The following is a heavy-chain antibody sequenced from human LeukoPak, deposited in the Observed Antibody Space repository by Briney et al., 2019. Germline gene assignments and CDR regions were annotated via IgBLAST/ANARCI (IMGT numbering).Heavy chain of an antibody. CDR3: AKVYQPPLVAY. CDR2: IYYSGST. Sequence: SETLSLTCTVSSGSISSHYWSWIRQPPGKGLEWIGYIYYSGSTNYNPSLKSRVTISVDTSKNQFSLKLSSVTAADTAVYYCAKVYQPPLVAYWGQGTLVTVSS. D-gene: IGHD2-2*01. CDR1: SGSISSHY. V-gene: IGHV4-59*11. J-gene: IGHJ4*02.